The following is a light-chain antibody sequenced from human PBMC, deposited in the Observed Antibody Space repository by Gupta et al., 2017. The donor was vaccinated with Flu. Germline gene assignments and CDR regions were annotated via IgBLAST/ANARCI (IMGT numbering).Light chain of an antibody. CDR1: SSHIGKNF. J-gene: IGLJ3*02. CDR2: ENS. Sequence: KVTISCSGSSSHIGKNFVSWYQQLPGTAPKLLIFENSNRPSGIPDRFSGSKAGTSATLGITGLQTGDEADYYCATWDSSLIAGVFGGGTTLTVL. CDR3: ATWDSSLIAGV. V-gene: IGLV1-51*02.